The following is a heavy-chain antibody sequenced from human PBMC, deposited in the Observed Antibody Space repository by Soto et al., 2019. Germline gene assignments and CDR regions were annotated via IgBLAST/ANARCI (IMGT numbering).Heavy chain of an antibody. D-gene: IGHD2-2*01. CDR1: EFTFSSNG. Sequence: GESLRLACAASEFTFSSNGMQWVRQAAGKGLEWVAGISGDGSKRYYADSMKGRFTIYRDNSKNMLHLQMNNLRPEDTAVYYCVKSEIMTAVLKDYYGMDLWGQGTTVTVSS. CDR2: ISGDGSKR. CDR3: VKSEIMTAVLKDYYGMDL. V-gene: IGHV3-30*18. J-gene: IGHJ6*02.